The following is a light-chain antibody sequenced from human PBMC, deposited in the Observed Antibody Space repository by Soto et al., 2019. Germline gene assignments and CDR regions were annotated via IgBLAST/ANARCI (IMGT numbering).Light chain of an antibody. J-gene: IGLJ1*01. V-gene: IGLV1-40*01. Sequence: QSVLTQPPSVSGAPGQRVTISCTGSSSNIGAGYDVHWYQQLPGTAPKLLIYGNSNRPSGVPDRFSGSKSGTSASLAITGLQAEDEADYYCQSYDSSLTVFGTGTKLPS. CDR2: GNS. CDR1: SSNIGAGYD. CDR3: QSYDSSLTV.